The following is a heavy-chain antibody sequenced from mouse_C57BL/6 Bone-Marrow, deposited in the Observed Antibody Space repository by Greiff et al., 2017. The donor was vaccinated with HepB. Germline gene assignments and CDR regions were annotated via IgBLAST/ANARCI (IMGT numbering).Heavy chain of an antibody. CDR1: GYTFTSYW. V-gene: IGHV1-74*01. CDR3: AIVWIYYGYDGAG. CDR2: IHPSDSAT. Sequence: VQLQQPGAELVKPGASVKVSCKASGYTFTSYWMHWVKQRPGQGLEWIGRIHPSDSATNYNQKFKGKATLTVDKSSSTAYMQLSSLTSEDSAVDYCAIVWIYYGYDGAGWGQGTLVTVSA. D-gene: IGHD2-2*01. J-gene: IGHJ3*01.